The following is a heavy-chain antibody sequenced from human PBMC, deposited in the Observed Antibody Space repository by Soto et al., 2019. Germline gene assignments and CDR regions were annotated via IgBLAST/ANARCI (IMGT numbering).Heavy chain of an antibody. CDR2: INHSGST. Sequence: SETLSLTCAVYGGSFSGYYWSRIRQPPGKGLEWIGEINHSGSTNYNPSLESRVTISVDTSKNQFSLKLSSVTAADTAVYYCARGGGIAAAGKRGYYYYGMDVWGQGTTVTVSS. D-gene: IGHD6-13*01. J-gene: IGHJ6*02. CDR1: GGSFSGYY. CDR3: ARGGGIAAAGKRGYYYYGMDV. V-gene: IGHV4-34*01.